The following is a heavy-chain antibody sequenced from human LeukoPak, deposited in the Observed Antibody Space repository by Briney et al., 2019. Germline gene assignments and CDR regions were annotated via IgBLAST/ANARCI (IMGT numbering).Heavy chain of an antibody. V-gene: IGHV4-61*02. J-gene: IGHJ3*02. CDR2: IYTSGGT. D-gene: IGHD3-16*01. CDR1: GGSITNLNFY. Sequence: SETLSLTCTVSGGSITNLNFYWTWIRQPARKRLEWIGRIYTSGGTNYNPSLKSRVTILLDTSNNQFALQLSSMTAADTAVYYCARICRHIMIVATHEYPNVFVIWAQGTMVTVSP. CDR3: ARICRHIMIVATHEYPNVFVI.